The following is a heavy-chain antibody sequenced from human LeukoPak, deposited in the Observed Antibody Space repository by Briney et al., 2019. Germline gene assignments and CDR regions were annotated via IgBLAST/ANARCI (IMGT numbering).Heavy chain of an antibody. J-gene: IGHJ4*02. CDR1: GGSISSYY. D-gene: IGHD2-8*01. CDR2: IYYSGST. Sequence: SETLSLTCTVSGGSISSYYWSWIRQPPGKGLEWIGYIYYSGSTNYNPSLKSRVTISVDTSENQFSLKVRSVTAADTAVYYCARLRGYCINDVCSSDRFPDYWGQGTLVTVSS. CDR3: ARLRGYCINDVCSSDRFPDY. V-gene: IGHV4-59*01.